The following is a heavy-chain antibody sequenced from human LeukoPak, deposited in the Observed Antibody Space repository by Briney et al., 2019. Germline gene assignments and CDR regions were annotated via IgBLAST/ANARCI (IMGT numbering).Heavy chain of an antibody. Sequence: SETLSLTCTVSGGSISSYYWSWIRQPPGKGLEWIGYVYTSGSTNYNPSLKSRVTISVDTSKNQFSLKLSSVTAADTAVYYCAREKSFGRYCSGGSCPKGYYYYMDVWGKGTTVTVSS. J-gene: IGHJ6*03. CDR1: GGSISSYY. D-gene: IGHD2-15*01. V-gene: IGHV4-4*09. CDR3: AREKSFGRYCSGGSCPKGYYYYMDV. CDR2: VYTSGST.